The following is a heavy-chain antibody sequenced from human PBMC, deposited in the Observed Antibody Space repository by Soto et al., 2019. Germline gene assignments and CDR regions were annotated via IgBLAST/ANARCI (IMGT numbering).Heavy chain of an antibody. CDR2: IIPIFGTA. CDR3: ARDVTGTTMGWFDP. D-gene: IGHD1-20*01. V-gene: IGHV1-69*13. CDR1: GGTFSSYA. Sequence: GASVKVSCKASGGTFSSYAISWVRQAPGQGLEWMGGIIPIFGTANYAQKFQGRVTITADESTSTAYMELSSLRSEDTAVYYCARDVTGTTMGWFDPWGQRTLVTVSS. J-gene: IGHJ5*02.